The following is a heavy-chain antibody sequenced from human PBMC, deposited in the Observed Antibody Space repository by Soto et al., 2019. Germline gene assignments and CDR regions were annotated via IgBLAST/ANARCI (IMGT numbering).Heavy chain of an antibody. Sequence: SETLSLTCTVSGGSISRYYWSWIREPPGKGLEWIGYIYYSGSTNYIPSLMSRVTISVDASKNQFSLKLSSVTAADTAVYYCARAPFYYGSGAYFDYWGQGTLVTAS. CDR2: IYYSGST. D-gene: IGHD3-10*01. CDR3: ARAPFYYGSGAYFDY. CDR1: GGSISRYY. V-gene: IGHV4-59*01. J-gene: IGHJ4*02.